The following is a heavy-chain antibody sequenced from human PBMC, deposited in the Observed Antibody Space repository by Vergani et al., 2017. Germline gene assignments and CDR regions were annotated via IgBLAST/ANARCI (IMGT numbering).Heavy chain of an antibody. CDR3: ASPGIVGASAFDY. J-gene: IGHJ4*02. CDR1: GGSFSGYY. D-gene: IGHD1-26*01. CDR2: INHSGST. V-gene: IGHV4-34*01. Sequence: QVQLQQWGAGLLKPSETLSLTCAVYGGSFSGYYWSWIRQPPGKGLEWIGEINHSGSTNYNPSLKSRVTKSVDTSKNPFSLALSSVTAADTAVYYCASPGIVGASAFDYWGQGTLVTVSS.